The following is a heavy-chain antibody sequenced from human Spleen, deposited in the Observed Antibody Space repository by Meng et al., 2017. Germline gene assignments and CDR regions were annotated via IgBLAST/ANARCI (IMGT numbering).Heavy chain of an antibody. D-gene: IGHD6-19*01. Sequence: GESLKISCAASGFTFSSFGMHWVRQAPGKGLEWVGRIGSTRKNYATAYAASMRGKFTISRDDSKNTAYLQMNNLKTEDTAVYYCTIYTSGHIWGQGTTVTVSS. CDR1: GFTFSSFG. V-gene: IGHV3-73*01. CDR2: IGSTRKNYAT. CDR3: TIYTSGHI. J-gene: IGHJ3*02.